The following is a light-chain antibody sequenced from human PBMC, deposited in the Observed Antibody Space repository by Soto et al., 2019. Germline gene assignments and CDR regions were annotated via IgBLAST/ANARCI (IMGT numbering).Light chain of an antibody. Sequence: QSALTQPASVSGSPGHWTTISCTGTSSEVGGYNYVSWYQQHPGKAPKLMIYDVSNRPSGVSNRFSGSKSGNTASLTISGLQAEDEADYYCTSYTSSSTLVIFGGGTKLTVL. CDR2: DVS. CDR1: SSEVGGYNY. CDR3: TSYTSSSTLVI. J-gene: IGLJ2*01. V-gene: IGLV2-14*01.